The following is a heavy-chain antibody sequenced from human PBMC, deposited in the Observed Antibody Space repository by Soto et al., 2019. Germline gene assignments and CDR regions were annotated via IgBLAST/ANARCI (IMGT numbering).Heavy chain of an antibody. CDR2: IYWDDDK. J-gene: IGHJ4*02. D-gene: IGHD4-17*01. Sequence: ASGPTREPAQTLTLTCGFSGFSLSSYGMGVAWIRQPPGKALEWLALIYWDDDKRYSPSLKDRLAISKDTSSNQVVLTITNMDPGDTATYFCAHAGDYDLLTFDHWGPGTLVTVSS. CDR1: GFSLSSYGMG. CDR3: AHAGDYDLLTFDH. V-gene: IGHV2-5*02.